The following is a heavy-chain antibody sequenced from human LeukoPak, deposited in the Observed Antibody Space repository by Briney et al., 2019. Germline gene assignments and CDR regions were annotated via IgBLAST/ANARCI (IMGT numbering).Heavy chain of an antibody. CDR1: GFTFSSYS. D-gene: IGHD2-2*01. CDR3: ARDAQRLVVPATNWFDP. V-gene: IGHV3-21*01. Sequence: PGGSLRLSCAASGFTFSSYSMNWVRQAPGKGLEWVSSIRSSSSYIYYADSVKGRFTISRDNAKNSLYLQMNSLRAEDTAVYYCARDAQRLVVPATNWFDPWAREPWSSSPQ. J-gene: IGHJ5*02. CDR2: IRSSSSYI.